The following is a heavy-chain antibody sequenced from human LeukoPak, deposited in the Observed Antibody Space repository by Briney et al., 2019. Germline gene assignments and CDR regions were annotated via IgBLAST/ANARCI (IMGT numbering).Heavy chain of an antibody. CDR3: ARGPIPYSSGWYFEP. CDR1: SITLSSNY. D-gene: IGHD6-13*01. J-gene: IGHJ5*02. CDR2: IYRGGST. Sequence: GGSLRLSCAASSITLSSNYMSWVRQAPGRGLEWVSVIYRGGSTSYADSVKGRFTSTRDNSKNTLCLQMISLRAEDTALYYCARGPIPYSSGWYFEPWGQGTLVTVSS. V-gene: IGHV3-53*01.